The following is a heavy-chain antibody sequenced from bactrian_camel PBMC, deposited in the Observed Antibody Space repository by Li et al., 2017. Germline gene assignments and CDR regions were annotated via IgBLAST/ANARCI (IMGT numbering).Heavy chain of an antibody. D-gene: IGHD7*01. CDR2: LDDAGRI. V-gene: IGHV3S10*01. CDR1: NLDYNNYY. Sequence: VQLVESGGGLVQAGGSLRLTCVGYNLDYNNYYMGWFRQAPGKEREGVAVLDDAGRINYADSVKGRFTISKDNAKNTIYLEMNSLKPEDTAVYYCAASQTGRLSKWQLHCNRWGQGTQVTVS. CDR3: AASQTGRLSKWQLHCNR. J-gene: IGHJ4*01.